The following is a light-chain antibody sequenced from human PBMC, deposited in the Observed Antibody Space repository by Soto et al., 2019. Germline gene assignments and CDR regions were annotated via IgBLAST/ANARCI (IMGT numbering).Light chain of an antibody. CDR1: SSDIGGYNY. CDR2: DVA. V-gene: IGLV2-14*03. Sequence: VLTQPASVSGSPGQSITISCTGTSSDIGGYNYVSWYRQHPGKAPELMIYDVANRPSGVSDRFSGSKSGNTASLTISGLQTEDEADYYCSSYTSTSTLYVFGTGTKVTVL. J-gene: IGLJ1*01. CDR3: SSYTSTSTLYV.